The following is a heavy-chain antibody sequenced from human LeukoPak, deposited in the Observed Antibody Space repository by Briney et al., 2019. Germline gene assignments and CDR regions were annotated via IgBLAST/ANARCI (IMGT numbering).Heavy chain of an antibody. CDR3: ARARQPDYDYVWGSYRYTPHPHFNY. CDR1: GGSISSYY. J-gene: IGHJ4*02. D-gene: IGHD3-16*02. Sequence: SETLSLTCTVSGGSISSYYWSWIRQPPGKGLEWIGYIYYSGSTNYNPSLKSRVTISVDTSKNQFSLKLSSVTAADTAVYYCARARQPDYDYVWGSYRYTPHPHFNYWGQGTLVTVSS. CDR2: IYYSGST. V-gene: IGHV4-59*01.